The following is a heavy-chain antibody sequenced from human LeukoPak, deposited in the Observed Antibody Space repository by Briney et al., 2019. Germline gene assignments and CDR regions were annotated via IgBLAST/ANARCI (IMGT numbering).Heavy chain of an antibody. CDR1: GYSFTSYD. J-gene: IGHJ4*02. Sequence: ASVIVSYKASGYSFTSYDINWVRQATGQGPEWIGWMNPSSGNTGYAQRLQGRVTTTRDTSTSTAYLELSSLTSDDTAVYYCAAHTYYYSSGSFGHWGQGTLVTVSS. CDR3: AAHTYYYSSGSFGH. V-gene: IGHV1-8*01. CDR2: MNPSSGNT. D-gene: IGHD3-10*01.